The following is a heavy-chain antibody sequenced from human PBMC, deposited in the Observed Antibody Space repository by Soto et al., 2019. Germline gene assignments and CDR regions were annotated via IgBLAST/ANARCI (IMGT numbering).Heavy chain of an antibody. J-gene: IGHJ4*02. V-gene: IGHV3-23*01. CDR3: ARAPSGSYLLGYYFDY. CDR2: ISGSGCST. D-gene: IGHD1-26*01. CDR1: GFTFSSYA. Sequence: EVQLLESGGGLVQPGGSLRLSCAASGFTFSSYAMSWVRQAPGKGLEWVSAISGSGCSTYYADSVKGRFTISRDNSKNTLYLQMNSLRAEDTAVYYCARAPSGSYLLGYYFDYWGQGTLVTVSS.